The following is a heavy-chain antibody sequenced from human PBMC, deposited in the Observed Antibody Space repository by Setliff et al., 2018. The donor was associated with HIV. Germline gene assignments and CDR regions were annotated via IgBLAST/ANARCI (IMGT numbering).Heavy chain of an antibody. CDR2: INHSGST. CDR3: ARGLGQQLGRFWYFDL. Sequence: PSETLSLTCAVYNGSFSGYYWSWIRQPPGKGLEWIGEINHSGSTNYNPSLKSRVTISVDTSKDQFSLKLSSVTAADTAVYYCARGLGQQLGRFWYFDLWGRGTLVTVSS. J-gene: IGHJ2*01. V-gene: IGHV4-34*01. CDR1: NGSFSGYY. D-gene: IGHD6-13*01.